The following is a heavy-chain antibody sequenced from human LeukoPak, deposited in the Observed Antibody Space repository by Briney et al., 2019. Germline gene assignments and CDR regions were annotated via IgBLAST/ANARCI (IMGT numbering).Heavy chain of an antibody. J-gene: IGHJ5*02. CDR1: GFTFSDYT. Sequence: PGGSLRLSCAASGFTFSDYTMNWVRQAPGKGLEWISYINIGSDTIYYAGSVEGRFTISRDNARNSLYPQMNSLRAEDTAVYYCARGPPLFDPWGQGTLVTVSS. V-gene: IGHV3-48*01. CDR2: INIGSDTI. CDR3: ARGPPLFDP.